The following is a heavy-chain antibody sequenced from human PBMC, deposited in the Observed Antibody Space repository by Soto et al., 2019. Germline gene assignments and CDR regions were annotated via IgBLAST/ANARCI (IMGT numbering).Heavy chain of an antibody. V-gene: IGHV3-33*01. J-gene: IGHJ6*03. CDR1: GFTFSRYA. Sequence: QVQLVESGGGVVQPGGSLRLSCAASGFTFSRYAMHWVRQAPGKGLEWVAVIWYDGTNKFYADSVKGRFTISRDNSKNPLYLQMNSLRAEDTAVYYCARPAYYDFWGGYYGAITGVINYYMDVWGKGTTATVSS. D-gene: IGHD3-3*01. CDR3: ARPAYYDFWGGYYGAITGVINYYMDV. CDR2: IWYDGTNK.